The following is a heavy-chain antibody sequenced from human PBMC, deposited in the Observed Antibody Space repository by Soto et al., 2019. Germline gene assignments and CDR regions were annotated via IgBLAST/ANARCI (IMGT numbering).Heavy chain of an antibody. J-gene: IGHJ4*02. CDR1: GFTFCSYA. CDR2: ISGSGGST. CDR3: AKVKGHSSGYWVHY. Sequence: PGGSLRLSCAASGFTFCSYAMSWVRQAPGKGLEWVSAISGSGGSTYYADSVKGRFTISRDNSKNTLYLQMNSLRAEDTAVYYCAKVKGHSSGYWVHYWGQGTLVTVSS. D-gene: IGHD3-22*01. V-gene: IGHV3-23*01.